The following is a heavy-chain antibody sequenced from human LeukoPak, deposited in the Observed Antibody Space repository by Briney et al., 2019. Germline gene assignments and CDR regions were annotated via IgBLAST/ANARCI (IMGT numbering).Heavy chain of an antibody. D-gene: IGHD3-16*01. Sequence: GGSLTLLCAVCGATLKSYNMQWLRQAPGKGLEWVAFILYDGSQIYYGDSVKGRFVISRDNSKNTLYLQMDSLRLEDTAVYFCAKGRAEGGYWGRGTLVTLSS. V-gene: IGHV3-30*02. CDR1: GATLKSYN. CDR2: ILYDGSQI. CDR3: AKGRAEGGY. J-gene: IGHJ4*02.